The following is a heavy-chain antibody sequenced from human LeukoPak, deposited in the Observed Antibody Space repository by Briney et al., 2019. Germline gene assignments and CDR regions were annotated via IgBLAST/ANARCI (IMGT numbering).Heavy chain of an antibody. D-gene: IGHD5-24*01. CDR2: IYPDDSET. J-gene: IGHJ3*02. CDR1: GYSFSHYW. V-gene: IGHV5-51*01. Sequence: GESLKISCKGSGYSFSHYWIGWVRQMPGKGLEWMGLIYPDDSETRYSPSFQGQVTISADKSINTAYLEWSTLKASDTAMYYCARPFRDGYNSGAFDIWGQGTMVTVSS. CDR3: ARPFRDGYNSGAFDI.